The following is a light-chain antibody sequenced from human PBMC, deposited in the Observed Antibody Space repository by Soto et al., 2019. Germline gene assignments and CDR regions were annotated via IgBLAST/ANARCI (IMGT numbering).Light chain of an antibody. Sequence: DIVMTQSPATLSLSLGERATLSCRASQSVSSSYLAWYQQKPGQAPRLLISGSSSEATGIPDRFSGSGSGTDFTLPISRREPEDFAVYYCQQYGSSPATFGQGTKVDIK. V-gene: IGKV3-20*01. CDR1: QSVSSSY. J-gene: IGKJ1*01. CDR2: GSS. CDR3: QQYGSSPAT.